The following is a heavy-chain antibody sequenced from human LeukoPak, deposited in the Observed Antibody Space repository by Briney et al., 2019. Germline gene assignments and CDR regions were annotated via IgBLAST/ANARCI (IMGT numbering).Heavy chain of an antibody. CDR2: ISAYNGNT. CDR3: ARDFNGIDIVVVVAATNWFDP. D-gene: IGHD2-15*01. J-gene: IGHJ5*02. V-gene: IGHV1-18*01. Sequence: APVKVSCKTSGYTFTSYGISWVRQAPGQGLEWMGWISAYNGNTNYAQKLQGRVTMTTDTSTSTAYMELRILRSDDTAVYYCARDFNGIDIVVVVAATNWFDPWGQGTLVTVSS. CDR1: GYTFTSYG.